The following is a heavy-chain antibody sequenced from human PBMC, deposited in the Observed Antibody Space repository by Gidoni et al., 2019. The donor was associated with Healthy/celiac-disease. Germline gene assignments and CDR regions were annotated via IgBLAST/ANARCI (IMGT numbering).Heavy chain of an antibody. CDR1: GGSIIRRRSF. CDR3: ARSTIFGVVIPIYCFDY. CDR2: IDYSGRT. V-gene: IGHV4-39*01. D-gene: IGHD3-3*01. J-gene: IGHJ4*02. Sequence: HPQLQAAGPVLVKPAETLALTCPFPGGSIIRRRSFWGWIRPPPGKGLEWIGCIDYSGRTYYNPYLTRRVTITVDTSKNQFSLKLSSVTTADTAVYYCARSTIFGVVIPIYCFDYWGQGTLVTVSS.